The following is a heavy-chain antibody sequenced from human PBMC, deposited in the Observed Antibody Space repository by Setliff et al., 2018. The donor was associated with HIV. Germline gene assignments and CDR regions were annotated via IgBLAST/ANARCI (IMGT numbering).Heavy chain of an antibody. CDR3: AQAQTSVSGSYYQYLQH. D-gene: IGHD3-10*01. V-gene: IGHV3-23*01. Sequence: GGSLRLSCAASELTFSNYAMTWVRQAPGKGLEWVSSLSGSGGSTYYADSVKGRFTISRDNSKNTLYLRMSSLRSEDTAVYYCAQAQTSVSGSYYQYLQHWGQGTLVTVSS. J-gene: IGHJ1*01. CDR2: LSGSGGST. CDR1: ELTFSNYA.